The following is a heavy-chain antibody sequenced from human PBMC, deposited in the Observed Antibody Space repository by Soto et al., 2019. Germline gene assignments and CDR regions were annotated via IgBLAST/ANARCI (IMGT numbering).Heavy chain of an antibody. D-gene: IGHD3-10*01. CDR1: GFTFSSYA. J-gene: IGHJ4*02. Sequence: EVQLLESGGGLVQPGGSLRLSCAASGFTFSSYAMSWVRQAPGKGLGWVSAISGSGGSTYYADSVKGQFTISRDNTKNTMYLQMNSLRAEDTAVYYCENHLWFGELSNWGQGTLVTVSS. V-gene: IGHV3-23*01. CDR3: ENHLWFGELSN. CDR2: ISGSGGST.